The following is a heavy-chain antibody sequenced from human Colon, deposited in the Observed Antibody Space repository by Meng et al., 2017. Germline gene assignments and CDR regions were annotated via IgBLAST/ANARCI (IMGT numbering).Heavy chain of an antibody. CDR3: ARGFWSGFADNHGIDV. CDR2: ITAGNGKT. CDR1: GYTFTKYA. J-gene: IGHJ6*02. V-gene: IGHV1-3*01. Sequence: ASVKVSCKTSGYTFTKYAVQWVRQAPGQGLEWMGWITAGNGKTKISQKFQGRVTITTDTSASTGYMELTNLRSEDTAVYYCARGFWSGFADNHGIDVWGQGTTVTVSS. D-gene: IGHD3-3*01.